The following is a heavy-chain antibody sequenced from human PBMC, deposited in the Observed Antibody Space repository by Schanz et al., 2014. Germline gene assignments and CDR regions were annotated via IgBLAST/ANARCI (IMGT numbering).Heavy chain of an antibody. CDR3: ARGHLGTSP. D-gene: IGHD5-12*01. CDR2: IIPSLGLA. CDR1: VGTFSSYT. J-gene: IGHJ5*02. V-gene: IGHV1-69*02. Sequence: QVQLVQSEAEVKKPGSSVKVSCKASVGTFSSYTISWVRQAPGQGLEWMGRIIPSLGLAKYEQKFQDKVTIAADTSTSTAYMELSSLKSEDTAVYYCARGHLGTSPWGQGTLVTVSS.